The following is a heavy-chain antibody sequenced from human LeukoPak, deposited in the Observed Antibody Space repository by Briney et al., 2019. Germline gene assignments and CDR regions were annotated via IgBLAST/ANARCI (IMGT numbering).Heavy chain of an antibody. J-gene: IGHJ4*02. D-gene: IGHD2-2*01. CDR2: INWSGRST. CDR3: ARAPITSPFYFDS. CDR1: GFAFDEHG. Sequence: PGGSLRLSCTASGFAFDEHGMSWVRQVPGKGLEWVSGINWSGRSTGYTDPLRGRFTISRDNAKNSLYLQMDSLRAEDTALYYFARAPITSPFYFDSWGQGTLVTVSS. V-gene: IGHV3-20*04.